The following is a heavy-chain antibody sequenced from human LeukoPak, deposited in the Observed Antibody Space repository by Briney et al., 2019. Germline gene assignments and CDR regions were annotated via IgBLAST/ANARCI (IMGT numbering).Heavy chain of an antibody. CDR1: GFTFISYG. V-gene: IGHV3-74*01. CDR2: INTDGSST. J-gene: IGHJ4*01. Sequence: GGSLRLSCAASGFTFISYGMQWVRQAPGKGLVWVSRINTDGSSTSYADSVKGRFTVSRDNAKNTVHLQVNSLRAEDTAVYFCTRELPREVTLDYWGQGTLVTVSS. CDR3: TRELPREVTLDY. D-gene: IGHD2-21*02.